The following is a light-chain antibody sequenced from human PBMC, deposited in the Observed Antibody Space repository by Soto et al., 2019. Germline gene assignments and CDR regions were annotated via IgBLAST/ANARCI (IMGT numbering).Light chain of an antibody. J-gene: IGLJ2*01. CDR1: SSNIGSNT. Sequence: QSVLTQPPSASGTPGQRVTISCSGSSSNIGSNTVNWYQQLPGTAPKLLIYSNNQRPSGVPDRFSGSKSGTSASLAISGLQSEDDAAYYCAEWYDSLNGLVFGGGTKLTVL. V-gene: IGLV1-44*01. CDR2: SNN. CDR3: AEWYDSLNGLV.